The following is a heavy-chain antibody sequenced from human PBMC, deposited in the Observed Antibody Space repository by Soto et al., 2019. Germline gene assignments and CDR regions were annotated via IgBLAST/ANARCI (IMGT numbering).Heavy chain of an antibody. D-gene: IGHD1-1*01. J-gene: IGHJ6*02. V-gene: IGHV1-8*01. CDR1: GYTLTSYD. CDR3: ARERTGTTSMDV. Sequence: QVQPVQSGAEVKKPGASVKVSCKASGYTLTSYDINWVRQATGQGLEWMGWMNPNSGNTGYAQKFRGRVTMTRNTSTSTAYMELSSLRSEDPAVYYCARERTGTTSMDVWGQGTTVTVSS. CDR2: MNPNSGNT.